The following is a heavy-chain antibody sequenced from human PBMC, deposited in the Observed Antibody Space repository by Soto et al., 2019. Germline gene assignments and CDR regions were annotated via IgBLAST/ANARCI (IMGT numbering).Heavy chain of an antibody. Sequence: GASVKVSFKVSGSTFTSNGIGLVRQAPGQGLEWMGWISTYNENMDSAPQLHGRLTMTTDTSTTTAYMELTNLKSDDTALYYCAYVGGYSTGDYSFDVWGQGTTVTVSS. CDR2: ISTYNENM. V-gene: IGHV1-18*04. CDR1: GSTFTSNG. CDR3: AYVGGYSTGDYSFDV. J-gene: IGHJ6*01. D-gene: IGHD5-18*01.